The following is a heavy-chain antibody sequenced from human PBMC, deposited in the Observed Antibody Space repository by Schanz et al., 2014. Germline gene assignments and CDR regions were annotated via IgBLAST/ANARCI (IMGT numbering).Heavy chain of an antibody. Sequence: QLVQSGSEFRKPGASVKVSCKASGYIFSSYAIHWVRQAPGQGLEWMGWINPTTGNPGYAQGLTGRFVCSGDTSVSTAYLQISGLKAEDTAVYYCARARYGLDVWGQGTTVTVSS. CDR1: GYIFSSYA. V-gene: IGHV7-4-1*02. CDR3: ARARYGLDV. CDR2: INPTTGNP. J-gene: IGHJ6*02.